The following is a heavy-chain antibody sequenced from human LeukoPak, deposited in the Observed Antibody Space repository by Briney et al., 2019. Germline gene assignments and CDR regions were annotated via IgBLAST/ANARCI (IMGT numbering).Heavy chain of an antibody. Sequence: SVKVSCKASGGTFSGYAISWVRLAPGQGLEWMGGIVPLFGTPTYAQKFQGGVTITADESTSTAYMELSSLRSEDTAVYYCARSVGPVVSLFSSGYYRAYFYYYMDVWGKGTTVAVSS. CDR2: IVPLFGTP. J-gene: IGHJ6*03. V-gene: IGHV1-69*01. CDR1: GGTFSGYA. CDR3: ARSVGPVVSLFSSGYYRAYFYYYMDV. D-gene: IGHD3-3*01.